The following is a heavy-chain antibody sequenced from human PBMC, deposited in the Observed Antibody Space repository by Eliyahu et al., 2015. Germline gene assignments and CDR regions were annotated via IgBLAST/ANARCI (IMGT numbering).Heavy chain of an antibody. V-gene: IGHV1-69*01. CDR3: ARVSADSSGISKPFDY. D-gene: IGHD6-19*01. Sequence: QVQLVQSGAEVKKPGSSVKVSCKTSGGTFSSHPISWVRQAPGQGLEWMGGIIPIFGTGNYAQKFQGRVTITADESTSTAYMELSSLRSEDTAVYYCARVSADSSGISKPFDYWGQGTLVTVSS. CDR2: IIPIFGTG. CDR1: GGTFSSHP. J-gene: IGHJ4*02.